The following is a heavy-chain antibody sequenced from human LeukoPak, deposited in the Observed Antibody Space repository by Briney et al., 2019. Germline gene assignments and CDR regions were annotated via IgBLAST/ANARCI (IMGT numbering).Heavy chain of an antibody. D-gene: IGHD3-3*01. Sequence: GGSLRLSCAASGFTFSSYWMSWVRQAPGKGLEWVANIKQDGSEKYYVDSVKGRFTISRDNAKNSLYLQMNSLRAEDTAVYYCARDYYDFWSGYLPYFDYWGQGTLVTVSS. CDR3: ARDYYDFWSGYLPYFDY. CDR2: IKQDGSEK. J-gene: IGHJ4*02. V-gene: IGHV3-7*01. CDR1: GFTFSSYW.